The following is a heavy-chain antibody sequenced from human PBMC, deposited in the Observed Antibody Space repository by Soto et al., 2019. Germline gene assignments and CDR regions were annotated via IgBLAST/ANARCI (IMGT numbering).Heavy chain of an antibody. D-gene: IGHD2-21*02. Sequence: SETLSLTCTVSSASFSSYYWSWIRQPPGKGLEWIGNSFYTGITNYNPSLKSRVTISLDISKRQVSLTLNSVTAADTAVYYCARGIVVVTTAQLYYYGIDVWGQGTTVTVSS. CDR3: ARGIVVVTTAQLYYYGIDV. V-gene: IGHV4-59*12. J-gene: IGHJ6*02. CDR2: SFYTGIT. CDR1: SASFSSYY.